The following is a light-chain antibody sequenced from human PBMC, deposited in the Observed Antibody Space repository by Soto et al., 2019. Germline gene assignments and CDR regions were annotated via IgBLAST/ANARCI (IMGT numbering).Light chain of an antibody. Sequence: EIVLTQSPATLSLSPGERATLSCRASQSVSSYLAWYQQKPGQAPRLLIYDASNRATGIPARFSGSGSGTDFTLTISSLEPKDFAVYYCQQRSNWPPWTFGQGPKVDIK. CDR3: QQRSNWPPWT. V-gene: IGKV3-11*01. CDR2: DAS. J-gene: IGKJ1*01. CDR1: QSVSSY.